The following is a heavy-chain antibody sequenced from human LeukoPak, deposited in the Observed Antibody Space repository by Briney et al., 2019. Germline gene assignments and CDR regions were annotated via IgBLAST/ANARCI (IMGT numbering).Heavy chain of an antibody. J-gene: IGHJ2*01. V-gene: IGHV3-30*04. D-gene: IGHD3-22*01. CDR3: ARTPETGVVAPYWYFDI. CDR2: ISYHARNT. Sequence: GRSLRLSCAASGFPFNTYAMHWVRRAPGKGLVWVAFISYHARNTYYADSVKGRFTISRDNSKNTVYLQMNSLRAEDTAVYHCARTPETGVVAPYWYFDIWGRGTLVTVSS. CDR1: GFPFNTYA.